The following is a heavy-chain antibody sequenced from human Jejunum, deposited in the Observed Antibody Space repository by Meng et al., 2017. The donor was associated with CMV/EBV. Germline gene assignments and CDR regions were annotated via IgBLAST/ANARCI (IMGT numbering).Heavy chain of an antibody. D-gene: IGHD2-2*01. CDR2: ISWDGGST. CDR3: AKDPLRYCSSTSCSGMDV. J-gene: IGHJ6*02. V-gene: IGHV3-43*01. CDR1: TCDDYT. Sequence: TCDDYTMHWVRQAPGKGLEWVSLISWDGGSTYYADSVKGRFTISRDNSKNSLYLQMNSLRTEDTALYYCAKDPLRYCSSTSCSGMDVWGQGTTVTVSS.